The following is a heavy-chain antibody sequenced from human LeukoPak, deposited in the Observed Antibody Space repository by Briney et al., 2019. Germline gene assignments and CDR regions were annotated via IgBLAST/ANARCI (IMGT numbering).Heavy chain of an antibody. J-gene: IGHJ5*02. CDR3: ARGRWATVTSSGWFDP. D-gene: IGHD4-17*01. CDR2: IIPILGIA. V-gene: IGHV1-69*04. Sequence: SVKVSCKASGGTFSSYAISWVRQAPGQGLEWMGRIIPILGIANYAQKFQGRVTITADKSTSTAYMELSSLRSEGTAVYYCARGRWATVTSSGWFDPWGQGTLVTVSS. CDR1: GGTFSSYA.